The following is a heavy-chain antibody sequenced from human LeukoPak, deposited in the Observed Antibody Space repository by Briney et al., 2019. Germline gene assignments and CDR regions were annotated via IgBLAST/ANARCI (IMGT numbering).Heavy chain of an antibody. CDR2: IYSGDADT. CDR3: ARRTDRSVWSLDY. CDR1: GYSFTSYW. Sequence: GESRKISCKGSGYSFTSYWIGWVRQMPGKGLEWMGIIYSGDADTRYSPSFQGQVTISADKSISTAYLQWTSLKASDTAMYYCARRTDRSVWSLDYWGQGTLVTVSS. V-gene: IGHV5-51*01. D-gene: IGHD2-8*02. J-gene: IGHJ4*02.